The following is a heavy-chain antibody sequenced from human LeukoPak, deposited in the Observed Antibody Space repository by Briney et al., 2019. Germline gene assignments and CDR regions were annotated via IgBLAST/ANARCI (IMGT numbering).Heavy chain of an antibody. CDR2: FDPEDGET. CDR1: GYTLTELY. J-gene: IGHJ4*02. CDR3: ATDRVAAAGTAGEMVY. Sequence: ASVKVSCKVSGYTLTELYMHWVRQAPGKGLEWMGGFDPEDGETIYAQKFQGRVTMTEDTSTDTAYMELSSLRSEDTAVYYCATDRVAAAGTAGEMVYWGQGTLVTVSS. V-gene: IGHV1-24*01. D-gene: IGHD6-13*01.